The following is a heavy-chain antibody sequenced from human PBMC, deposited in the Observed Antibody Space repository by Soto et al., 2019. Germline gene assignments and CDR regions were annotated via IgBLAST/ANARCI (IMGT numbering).Heavy chain of an antibody. CDR3: ARDSPIGSTFSGYEAIDY. CDR1: GDSINSTDW. CDR2: IYHGGNI. Sequence: SETLSLTCAVSGDSINSTDWWNWVRQSPGKGLEWIGEIYHGGNIYYNPSLKSRVTISMDKSKNQFSLNLFYVTAADTAVYYCARDSPIGSTFSGYEAIDYWGQGTLVTVSS. V-gene: IGHV4-4*02. J-gene: IGHJ4*02. D-gene: IGHD5-12*01.